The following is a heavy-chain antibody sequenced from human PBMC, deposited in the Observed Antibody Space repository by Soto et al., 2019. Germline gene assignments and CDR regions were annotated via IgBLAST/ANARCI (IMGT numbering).Heavy chain of an antibody. CDR2: ISYDGSNK. D-gene: IGHD6-19*01. J-gene: IGHJ4*02. V-gene: IGHV3-30-3*01. CDR1: GFTVSSYA. CDR3: ARDREGGWVVLSHAFDY. Sequence: QVQLVESGGGVVQPGRSLRLSCAASGFTVSSYAMHWVRQAPGKGLEWVAVISYDGSNKYYADSVKARFTISRDNSKNTLYLHMNSLRDEDTAVYYCARDREGGWVVLSHAFDYGGQGTVVTVSS.